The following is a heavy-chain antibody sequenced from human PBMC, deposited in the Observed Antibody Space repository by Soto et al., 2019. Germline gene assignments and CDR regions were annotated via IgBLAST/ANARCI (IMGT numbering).Heavy chain of an antibody. CDR1: GGSISSYY. D-gene: IGHD4-17*01. Sequence: SETLSLTCTVSGGSISSYYWSWIRQPPGKGLEWIGYIYYSGSTNYNPSLKSRVTISVDTSKNQFSLKLSSVTAADTAVYYCARHLYGDYGGDYYYYMDVWGKGTTVTVSS. CDR3: ARHLYGDYGGDYYYYMDV. J-gene: IGHJ6*03. V-gene: IGHV4-59*08. CDR2: IYYSGST.